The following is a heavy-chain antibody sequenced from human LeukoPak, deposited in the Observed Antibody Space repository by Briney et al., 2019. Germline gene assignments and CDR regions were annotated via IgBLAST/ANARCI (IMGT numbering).Heavy chain of an antibody. CDR1: GFTVRSNY. D-gene: IGHD5-18*01. J-gene: IGHJ4*02. V-gene: IGHV3-66*01. CDR3: ARGAVAMVDY. CDR2: IYSGSST. Sequence: GGSLTLFCCASGFTVRSNYMSWVRQAPGRGLEGVSVIYSGSSTYYADSVKGRFTISRDNSKNTLFLQMNSLRAGDTAVYYCARGAVAMVDYWGQGTLVTVSS.